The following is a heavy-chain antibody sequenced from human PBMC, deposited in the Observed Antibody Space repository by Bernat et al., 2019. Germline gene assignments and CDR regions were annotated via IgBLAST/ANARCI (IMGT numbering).Heavy chain of an antibody. CDR3: ARQDGSGSFSEHFFGS. CDR2: IYYSGTT. CDR1: GGSISSGRYN. V-gene: IGHV4-39*01. J-gene: IGHJ4*02. Sequence: QLQLQESGPGLVKPSETLSLTCIVSGGSISSGRYNWGWIRQPPGKGLEWIASIYYSGTTYYNPSLKSRVTIHVDTSKNRFSLKLSSVTAADTAVYYCARQDGSGSFSEHFFGSWGQGTLVTVSA. D-gene: IGHD3-10*01.